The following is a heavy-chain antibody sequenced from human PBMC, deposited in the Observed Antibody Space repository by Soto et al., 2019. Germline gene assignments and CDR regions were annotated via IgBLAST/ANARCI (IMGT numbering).Heavy chain of an antibody. J-gene: IGHJ6*02. CDR3: ARSQGSGNYGMDV. CDR2: INHSGIT. Sequence: QVQLQQWGAGLLKPSETLSLTCAVYGGSFSGYHWSWIRQPPGKGLEWIGEINHSGITNYNPSLKSRVTISVDTYKNQFSLKLSSVTAADTAVYYCARSQGSGNYGMDVWGQGTTVTVSS. V-gene: IGHV4-34*01. CDR1: GGSFSGYH. D-gene: IGHD3-10*01.